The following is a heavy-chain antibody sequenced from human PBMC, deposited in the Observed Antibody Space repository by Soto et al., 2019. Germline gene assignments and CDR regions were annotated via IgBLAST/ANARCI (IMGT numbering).Heavy chain of an antibody. CDR1: GASINGGGYY. V-gene: IGHV4-31*03. D-gene: IGHD4-17*01. CDR3: ARDPSYGDYSYYGMDV. CDR2: IYYSGNT. Sequence: QVQLQESGPGLVKPSQTLSLTCTVSGASINGGGYYWSWIRQHPGKGLEWIGSIYYSGNTYYSPSLKCRVTISVDTSKTHFSRGRTSVTAADTAVYYCARDPSYGDYSYYGMDVWGKGTTVTVSS. J-gene: IGHJ6*04.